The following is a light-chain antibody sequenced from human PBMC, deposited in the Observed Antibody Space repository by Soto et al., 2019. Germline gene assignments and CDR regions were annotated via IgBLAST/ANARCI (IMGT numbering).Light chain of an antibody. CDR2: DNT. Sequence: QSVLTQPPSVSGAPGERVTISCTGSSSDIGAGYRVRWYQQVPGTAPKLLIYDNTNRPSGVSVRFSGSKSGTSASLAISGLQAEDEGGYYCQSFDKYLSAVVFGGGTKLTVL. J-gene: IGLJ2*01. V-gene: IGLV1-40*01. CDR1: SSDIGAGYR. CDR3: QSFDKYLSAVV.